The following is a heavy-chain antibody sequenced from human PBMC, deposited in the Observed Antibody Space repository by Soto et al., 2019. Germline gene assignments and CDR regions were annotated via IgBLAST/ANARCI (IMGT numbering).Heavy chain of an antibody. J-gene: IGHJ4*02. V-gene: IGHV3-66*01. Sequence: GGSLRLSCAASGFTVSSKYMSWVRQAPGKGLEWVSLIQSGGPTYYADSVKGRFAISRDNSKNTLYLQRNSLRAEDTAVYYCASPAGRYYGSGSPGASFYWGQGTLVTVSS. CDR3: ASPAGRYYGSGSPGASFY. CDR1: GFTVSSKY. CDR2: IQSGGPT. D-gene: IGHD3-10*01.